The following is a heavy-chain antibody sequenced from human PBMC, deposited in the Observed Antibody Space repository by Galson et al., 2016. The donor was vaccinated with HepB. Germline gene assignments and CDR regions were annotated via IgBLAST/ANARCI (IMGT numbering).Heavy chain of an antibody. V-gene: IGHV3-53*01. J-gene: IGHJ4*02. CDR1: GFTVSSSY. Sequence: SLRLSCAVSGFTVSSSYMSWVRQAPGKGLEWISVVFSSSGTYYGDSYADSVRGRFTISRNNSMNALYLQMNSLRTEDTAIYYCARASKTPAATKFVFENWGQGTLVTVSS. CDR3: ARASKTPAATKFVFEN. CDR2: VFSSSGT. D-gene: IGHD6-25*01.